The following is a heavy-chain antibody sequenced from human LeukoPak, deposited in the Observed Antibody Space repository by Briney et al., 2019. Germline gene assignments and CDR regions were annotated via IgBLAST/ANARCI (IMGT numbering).Heavy chain of an antibody. CDR3: AREGLRRRAFDI. J-gene: IGHJ3*02. Sequence: ASETLSLTCAVYGGSFSGYYWSWIRQPPGKGLEWIGEINHSGSTNYNPSLKSRVTISVDTSKNQFSLKLSSVTAADTAVYYCAREGLRRRAFDIWGQGTMVTVSS. CDR1: GGSFSGYY. V-gene: IGHV4-34*01. CDR2: INHSGST. D-gene: IGHD3/OR15-3a*01.